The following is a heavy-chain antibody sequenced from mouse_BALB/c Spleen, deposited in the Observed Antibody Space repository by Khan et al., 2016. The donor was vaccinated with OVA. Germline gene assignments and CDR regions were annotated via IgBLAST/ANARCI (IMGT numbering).Heavy chain of an antibody. Sequence: QVQLQQSGAELARPGASVNLSCKASGYTFTDYNINWMKQRTGQGLEWIGEIYPGSGNIYYNEKFKGKATLTADKSSSTAYMQLSSLTSEDSAVYFCAREWAAWLPYWGQGTLVTVSA. V-gene: IGHV1-77*01. J-gene: IGHJ3*01. CDR3: AREWAAWLPY. CDR2: IYPGSGNI. CDR1: GYTFTDYN.